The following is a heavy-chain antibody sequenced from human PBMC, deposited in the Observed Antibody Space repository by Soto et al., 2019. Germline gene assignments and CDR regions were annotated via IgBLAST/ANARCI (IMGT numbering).Heavy chain of an antibody. CDR2: INTVNGNT. D-gene: IGHD6-19*01. CDR1: GYTFTDYA. CDR3: ASETIIVAGLGLDT. J-gene: IGHJ3*02. V-gene: IGHV1-3*04. Sequence: ASVKVSCKASGYTFTDYAIHWVRQAPGQRLEWMGWINTVNGNTKYSQNLQARVTVTRDTSASTAYMELTSLRSEDTAVYYGASETIIVAGLGLDTWGQGSMVTVAS.